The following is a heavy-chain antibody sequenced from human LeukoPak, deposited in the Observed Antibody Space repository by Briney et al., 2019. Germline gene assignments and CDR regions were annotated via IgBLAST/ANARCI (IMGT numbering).Heavy chain of an antibody. CDR2: INPNIGGT. CDR3: ARVEAAGWFGELPPDY. V-gene: IGHV1-2*02. D-gene: IGHD3-10*01. CDR1: GYTFTAYY. J-gene: IGHJ4*02. Sequence: ASVKVSCKASGYTFTAYYMHWVRQAPGQGLEWMGWINPNIGGTNYAQKFQGRVTMTRDTSISTAYMELSRLRSDDTAVYYCARVEAAGWFGELPPDYWGQGTLVTVCS.